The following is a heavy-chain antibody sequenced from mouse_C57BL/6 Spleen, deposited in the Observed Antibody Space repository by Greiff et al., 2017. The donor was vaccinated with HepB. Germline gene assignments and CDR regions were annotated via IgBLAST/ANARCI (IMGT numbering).Heavy chain of an antibody. CDR3: ARKGSITTVVSDY. CDR1: GYTFTSYW. Sequence: QVQLQQPGAELVKPGASVKLSCKASGYTFTSYWMQWVKQRPGQGLEWIGEIDPSDSYTNYNQKFKGKATLTVDTPSSTAYMQLSSLTSEDSAVYYCARKGSITTVVSDYWGQGTTLTVSS. J-gene: IGHJ2*01. V-gene: IGHV1-50*01. D-gene: IGHD1-1*01. CDR2: IDPSDSYT.